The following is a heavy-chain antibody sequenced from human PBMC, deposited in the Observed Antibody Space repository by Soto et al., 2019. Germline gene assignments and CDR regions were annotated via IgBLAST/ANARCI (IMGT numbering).Heavy chain of an antibody. CDR3: ARGPSGDKVHY. V-gene: IGHV4-30-4*01. J-gene: IGHJ4*02. CDR1: GGSISSGDYY. Sequence: SETLSLTCTVSGGSISSGDYYWSWLRQPPGKGLEWIGYIYYSGTTYTNPSLRSQVAISLDTSKNHFSLTLSSVTAADTAVYYCARGPSGDKVHYWGQGALVTVSS. CDR2: IYYSGTT. D-gene: IGHD7-27*01.